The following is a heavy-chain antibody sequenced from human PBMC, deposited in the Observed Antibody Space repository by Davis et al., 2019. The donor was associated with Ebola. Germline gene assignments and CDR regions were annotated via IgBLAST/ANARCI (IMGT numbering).Heavy chain of an antibody. CDR3: ARDWSNMAAGRSNDY. V-gene: IGHV3-7*01. CDR2: IMQNGNDK. D-gene: IGHD2/OR15-2a*01. Sequence: GESLKISCAASGFTFSSYAMSWVRQAPGKGLEWVGYIMQNGNDKYYADSVKGRFTISRDNAKNSLFLQMNSLRADDTAVYYCARDWSNMAAGRSNDYWGQGTLVTVSS. CDR1: GFTFSSYA. J-gene: IGHJ4*02.